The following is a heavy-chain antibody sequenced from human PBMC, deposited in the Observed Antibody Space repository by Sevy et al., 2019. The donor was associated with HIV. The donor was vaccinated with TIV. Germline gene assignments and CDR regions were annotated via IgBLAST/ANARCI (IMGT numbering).Heavy chain of an antibody. CDR2: IYYSGST. D-gene: IGHD3-10*01. V-gene: IGHV4-61*01. Sequence: SETLSLTCTVSGGSVSSGSYYWSWIRQPPGKGLEWIGYIYYSGSTNYNPSLKSRVTISVGTSKNQFSLKLSSVTAAETAVYYCARDIGVTMVQGVISPPYYYYGMDVWGQGTTVTVSS. J-gene: IGHJ6*02. CDR3: ARDIGVTMVQGVISPPYYYYGMDV. CDR1: GGSVSSGSYY.